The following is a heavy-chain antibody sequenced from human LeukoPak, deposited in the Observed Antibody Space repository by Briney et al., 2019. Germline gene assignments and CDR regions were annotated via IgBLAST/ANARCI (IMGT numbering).Heavy chain of an antibody. CDR1: GGSISSNNW. CDR2: IYHYGTT. V-gene: IGHV4-4*02. J-gene: IGHJ4*02. CDR3: ARDYGGKFDY. Sequence: PSETLSLTCAVSGGSISSNNWWTWVRQAPGKGLEWIGEIYHYGTTNYNPSLKGRVTISVDKSKNQFSLKFNSVTAADTAVYYCARDYGGKFDYWGQGTLVTVSS. D-gene: IGHD4-23*01.